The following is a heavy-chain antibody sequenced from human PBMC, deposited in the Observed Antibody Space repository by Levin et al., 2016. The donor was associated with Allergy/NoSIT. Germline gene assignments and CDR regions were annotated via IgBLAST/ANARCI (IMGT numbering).Heavy chain of an antibody. Sequence: GESLKISCAASGFTLSSYAMTWVRQTPGKGLEWVSSISSRHIYYADSVKGRFTISRDNSKNTLFLQMNSLRAEDTAVYYCARDPNGDYVGAFANWGQGTVVTVSS. D-gene: IGHD4-17*01. CDR3: ARDPNGDYVGAFAN. J-gene: IGHJ3*02. CDR1: GFTLSSYA. CDR2: ISSRHI. V-gene: IGHV3-23*01.